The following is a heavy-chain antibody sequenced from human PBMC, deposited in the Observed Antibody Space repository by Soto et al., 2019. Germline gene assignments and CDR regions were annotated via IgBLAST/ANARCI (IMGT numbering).Heavy chain of an antibody. J-gene: IGHJ4*02. CDR2: ISFDGTTK. D-gene: IGHD3-10*01. V-gene: IGHV3-30-3*01. CDR3: ARHRDGGTYTYIDH. Sequence: GGSLRLSCAASGFTFTAFGLHRVRQAPGKGLEWVGLISFDGTTKYFADSVRGRFTISRDNSKNMLFLQLNSLRVEDTAVYYCARHRDGGTYTYIDHWGPGTLVTVS. CDR1: GFTFTAFG.